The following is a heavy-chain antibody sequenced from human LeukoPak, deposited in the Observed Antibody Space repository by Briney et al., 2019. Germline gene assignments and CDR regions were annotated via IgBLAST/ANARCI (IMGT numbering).Heavy chain of an antibody. J-gene: IGHJ3*02. V-gene: IGHV3-23*01. CDR3: AKRQSGTMTVVVINDAFDI. D-gene: IGHD3-22*01. CDR2: ISDSGANT. CDR1: GFTFSSYA. Sequence: GGSLRLSCAASGFTFSSYAMSWVRQAPGKGLEWVSIISDSGANTYYADSVKGRFTISRDNSKNTLYLQMNSLRAEDTAVYYCAKRQSGTMTVVVINDAFDIGGQGTMVTVSS.